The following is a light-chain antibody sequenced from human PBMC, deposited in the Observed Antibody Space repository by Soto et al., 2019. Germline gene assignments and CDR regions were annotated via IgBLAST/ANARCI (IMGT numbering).Light chain of an antibody. J-gene: IGKJ3*01. V-gene: IGKV4-1*01. Sequence: DIVMTQSQDSLAVSLGERATINCKSSQSVLYSSNNKNYLAWYQQKPGQPPKLLIYWASTRESGVPDRFSGSGSGTDFTLTISSLQAEDVAVYYCQQYDSTPFTLGPGTKVFIK. CDR3: QQYDSTPFT. CDR1: QSVLYSSNNKNY. CDR2: WAS.